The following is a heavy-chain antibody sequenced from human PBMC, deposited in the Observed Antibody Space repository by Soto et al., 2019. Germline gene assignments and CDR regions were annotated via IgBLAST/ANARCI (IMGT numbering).Heavy chain of an antibody. V-gene: IGHV3-23*01. CDR1: GFTFSSYA. CDR3: ANRNDFWSGYWAAY. CDR2: ISGSGGST. J-gene: IGHJ4*02. D-gene: IGHD3-3*01. Sequence: GGSLRLSCAASGFTFSSYAMSWVRQAPGKGLEWVSAISGSGGSTYYADSVKGRFTISRDNSRNTLYLQMNSLRAEDTAVYYCANRNDFWSGYWAAYWGQGTLVTVSS.